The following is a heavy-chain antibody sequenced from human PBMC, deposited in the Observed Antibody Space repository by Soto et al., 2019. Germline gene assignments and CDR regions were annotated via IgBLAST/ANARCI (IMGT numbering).Heavy chain of an antibody. CDR1: GGCFNKDY. Sequence: SETLSVTCNLSGGCFNKDYRASIRESPGKGLKVIGYIFHSGITDYNPSVQSRVTISIDKSKNLFSLKLTSVTAADTAVYYCARDRYFYDSAGYYRTLVAWGQRILVTSPQ. V-gene: IGHV4-59*13. J-gene: IGHJ4*02. CDR2: IFHSGIT. CDR3: ARDRYFYDSAGYYRTLVA. D-gene: IGHD3-22*01.